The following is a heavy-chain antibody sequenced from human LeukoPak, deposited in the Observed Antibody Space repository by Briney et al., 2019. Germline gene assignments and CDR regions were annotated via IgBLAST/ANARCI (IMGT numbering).Heavy chain of an antibody. D-gene: IGHD2-15*01. CDR2: IIPILGIA. V-gene: IGHV1-69*04. CDR1: GGTFSSYA. CDR3: ARVDCSGGSCYSENNWFDP. J-gene: IGHJ5*02. Sequence: ASVKVSCKASGGTFSSYAISWVRQAPGQGLEWMGRIIPILGIANYAQKFQGRVTITADKSTSTAYMELSSLRSEDTAVYHCARVDCSGGSCYSENNWFDPWGQGTLVTVSS.